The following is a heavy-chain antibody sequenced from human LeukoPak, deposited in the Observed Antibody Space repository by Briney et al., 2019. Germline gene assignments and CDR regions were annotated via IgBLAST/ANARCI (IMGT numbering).Heavy chain of an antibody. D-gene: IGHD3-10*01. CDR2: IKSKTDGGTT. Sequence: GGSLRLSCAASGFTFTNACMSWVRQAPGKGLEWIGRIKSKTDGGTTDYTAPVKARFTISIDDSIHTLFLQMTGLKTEHTDVYYCTTGPFDYYGSLSSLANGMDVWGQGTAVTVSS. CDR1: GFTFTNAC. V-gene: IGHV3-15*01. J-gene: IGHJ6*02. CDR3: TTGPFDYYGSLSSLANGMDV.